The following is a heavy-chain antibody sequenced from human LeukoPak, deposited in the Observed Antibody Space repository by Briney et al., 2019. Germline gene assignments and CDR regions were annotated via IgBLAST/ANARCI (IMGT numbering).Heavy chain of an antibody. V-gene: IGHV3-49*04. CDR1: GFTFGDYA. J-gene: IGHJ4*02. CDR3: TREGRGSDAFDY. Sequence: GGSLRLSCTTSGFTFGDYAMSWVLQAPGKGLEWVGFIRSKAYGGTTEYAASVKGRFTISRDDSRRIVYLQMNSLKTEDTAVYYCTREGRGSDAFDYWGQGTLVTVSS. CDR2: IRSKAYGGTT. D-gene: IGHD3-16*01.